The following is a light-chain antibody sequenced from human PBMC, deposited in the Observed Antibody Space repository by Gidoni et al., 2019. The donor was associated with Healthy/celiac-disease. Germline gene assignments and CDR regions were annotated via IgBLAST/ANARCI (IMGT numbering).Light chain of an antibody. CDR2: DAS. J-gene: IGKJ3*01. Sequence: EIVLTQSPATLSLSPGERATLSCRASQSVSSYLAWYQQKPGQAPRLLIYDASNRATGIPARFSGRGSGTDFTLTIRSLEPEDFAVYYCQQRSNWLFTFGPGTKVDIK. CDR1: QSVSSY. V-gene: IGKV3-11*01. CDR3: QQRSNWLFT.